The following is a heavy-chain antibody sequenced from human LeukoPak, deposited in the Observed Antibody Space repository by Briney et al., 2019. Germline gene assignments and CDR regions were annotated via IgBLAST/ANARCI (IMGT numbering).Heavy chain of an antibody. CDR2: IIPIFGTA. J-gene: IGHJ6*02. Sequence: ASVKVSCKASGYTFTSYGISWVRQAPGQGLEWMGGIIPIFGTANYAQKFQGRVTITADESTSTAYMELSSLRSEDTAVYYCTEGVGATKELYYYGMDVWGQGTTVTVSS. CDR1: GYTFTSYG. CDR3: TEGVGATKELYYYGMDV. D-gene: IGHD1-26*01. V-gene: IGHV1-69*13.